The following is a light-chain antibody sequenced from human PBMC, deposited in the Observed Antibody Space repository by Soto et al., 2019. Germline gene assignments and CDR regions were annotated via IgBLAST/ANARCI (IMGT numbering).Light chain of an antibody. CDR3: QHYGSSPWA. Sequence: IGVPRSTGTLPLSQGERSTLSCIASRSVSSNYLAWYQQKPGLAPRLLIYDASRRATGIPDRFSGSGSGADFILSISRLEPEDFAVYYCQHYGSSPWAFGQGTKVDVK. CDR1: RSVSSNY. CDR2: DAS. V-gene: IGKV3D-20*01. J-gene: IGKJ1*01.